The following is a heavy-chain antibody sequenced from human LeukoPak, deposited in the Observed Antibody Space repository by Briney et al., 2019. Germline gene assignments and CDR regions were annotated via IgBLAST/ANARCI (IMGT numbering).Heavy chain of an antibody. CDR2: IRHSGTT. Sequence: SETLSLTCTVSGYSISSGYYWVWIRQPPGKGLECIGTIRHSGTTYYNPSLKSRVTISIDSSKNQFSLKLSSVTAADTAVYYCASQHSSGYYYVFFSWGQGTLVTVSS. J-gene: IGHJ5*02. D-gene: IGHD3-22*01. CDR3: ASQHSSGYYYVFFS. CDR1: GYSISSGYY. V-gene: IGHV4-38-2*02.